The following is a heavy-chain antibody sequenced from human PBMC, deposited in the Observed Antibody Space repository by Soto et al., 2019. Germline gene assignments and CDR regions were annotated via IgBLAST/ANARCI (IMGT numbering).Heavy chain of an antibody. CDR1: GFTFSNYW. Sequence: EVQLVESGGGLVQPGGSLRLSCAASGFTFSNYWMSWVRQAPGKGLEWVANIKEDGSEKSYVDSAKGRFTISRDNAKNSLYLQMNSLTAEDTAVYFCARGGLSVTQADYWGQGTLVTVSS. CDR2: IKEDGSEK. V-gene: IGHV3-7*01. J-gene: IGHJ4*02. D-gene: IGHD3-10*01. CDR3: ARGGLSVTQADY.